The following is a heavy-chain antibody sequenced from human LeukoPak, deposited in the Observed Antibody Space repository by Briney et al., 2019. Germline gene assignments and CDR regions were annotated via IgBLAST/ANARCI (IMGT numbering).Heavy chain of an antibody. CDR3: ARSLTGNLDY. Sequence: SETLSLTCTVSSGSISFYYWSWLRQPPGQGLEWIGYIYYSGSTDYNPSLKSRVTISVDTSKNQFSLKLSSVTAADTAVYYCARSLTGNLDYWGQGTLVTVSS. CDR1: SGSISFYY. V-gene: IGHV4-59*01. D-gene: IGHD3-9*01. J-gene: IGHJ4*02. CDR2: IYYSGST.